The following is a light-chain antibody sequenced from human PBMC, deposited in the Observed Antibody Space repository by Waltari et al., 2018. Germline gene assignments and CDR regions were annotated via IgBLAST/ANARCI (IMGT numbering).Light chain of an antibody. V-gene: IGKV1-5*03. CDR3: KQYITYPWT. CDR2: KAS. J-gene: IGKJ1*01. CDR1: PSVSTS. Sequence: DLQMTQSPSTLSASVGDRVTITCRASPSVSTSLAWYQQKPGKAPKVLIYKASSLESGVPLRFSGSGSGTEFTLTITSLQPDDVAIYSCKQYITYPWTFGQGTKVEVK.